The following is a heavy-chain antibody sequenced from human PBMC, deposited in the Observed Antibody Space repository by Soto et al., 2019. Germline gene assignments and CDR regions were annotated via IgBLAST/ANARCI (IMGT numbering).Heavy chain of an antibody. V-gene: IGHV3-53*02. CDR1: GFTVSSNY. J-gene: IGHJ4*02. CDR2: IYTGGST. D-gene: IGHD3-3*01. CDR3: ARYDFWRDGDY. Sequence: EVQLVETGGGLIQPGGSLRLSCAASGFTVSSNYMSWVRQAPGKGLEWVSVIYTGGSTYYADSVKGRFTISRDNSKNTLYLQMNNLRAEDTAVYYCARYDFWRDGDYWGQGTLVTVSS.